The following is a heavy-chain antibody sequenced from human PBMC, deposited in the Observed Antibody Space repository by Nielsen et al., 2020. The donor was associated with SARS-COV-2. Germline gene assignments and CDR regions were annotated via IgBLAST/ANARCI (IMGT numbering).Heavy chain of an antibody. CDR3: AAEGGVVGAPDY. CDR2: IGGSGGST. D-gene: IGHD1-26*01. V-gene: IGHV3-23*01. J-gene: IGHJ4*02. CDR1: GFAFSSYA. Sequence: GGSLRLSCAASGFAFSSYAMSWVRQAPGKGLEWASGIGGSGGSTYYADSVKGRFTISRDNSKNTLHLQMNSLRAEDTAVYYCAAEGGVVGAPDYWGQGTLVTVSS.